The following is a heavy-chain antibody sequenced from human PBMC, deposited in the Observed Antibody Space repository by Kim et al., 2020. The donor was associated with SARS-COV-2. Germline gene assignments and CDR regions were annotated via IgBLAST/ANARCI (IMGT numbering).Heavy chain of an antibody. V-gene: IGHV3-21*01. J-gene: IGHJ6*02. CDR1: GFTFSSYS. CDR2: ISSSSSYI. CDR3: ARDSLDSSGYGGGMDV. Sequence: GGSLRLSCAASGFTFSSYSMNWVRQAPGKGLEWVSSISSSSSYIYYADSVKGRFTISRDNAKNSLYLQMNSLRAEDTAVYYCARDSLDSSGYGGGMDVWGQGTTVTVSS. D-gene: IGHD3-22*01.